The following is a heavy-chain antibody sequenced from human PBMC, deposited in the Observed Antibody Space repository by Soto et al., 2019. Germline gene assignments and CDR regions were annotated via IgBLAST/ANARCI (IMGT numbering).Heavy chain of an antibody. Sequence: QVQLVQSGAEVKKPGASVKVSCKASGYTFSSYAMHWVRQAPGQRLEWMGWINAGNGNTKYSQKFQGRVTITRDTSASTAYMELSSLRSEDTAVYYCARVSGWYYFDYWGQGTLVTVSS. CDR3: ARVSGWYYFDY. CDR1: GYTFSSYA. J-gene: IGHJ4*02. D-gene: IGHD6-19*01. V-gene: IGHV1-3*01. CDR2: INAGNGNT.